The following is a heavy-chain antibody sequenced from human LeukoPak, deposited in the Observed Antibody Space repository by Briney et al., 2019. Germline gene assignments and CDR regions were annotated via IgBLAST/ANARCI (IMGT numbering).Heavy chain of an antibody. V-gene: IGHV4-34*01. Sequence: SETLSLTCAVYGGSFSGYYWSWIRQPPGKGLEWIGEINHSGSTNYNPSLKSRVTVSVDTSKNQFSLKLSSVTAADTAVYYCARGGGDYSGSYYFDYWGQGTLVTVSS. J-gene: IGHJ4*02. CDR2: INHSGST. D-gene: IGHD1-26*01. CDR3: ARGGGDYSGSYYFDY. CDR1: GGSFSGYY.